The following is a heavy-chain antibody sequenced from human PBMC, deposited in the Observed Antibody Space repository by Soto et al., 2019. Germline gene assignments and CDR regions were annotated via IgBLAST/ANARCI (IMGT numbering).Heavy chain of an antibody. V-gene: IGHV1-8*01. Sequence: ASVKVSCKASGYTFTSYDINWVRQATGQGLEWMGWMNPNSGNTGYAQKLQGRVTMTRNTSISTAYMELSSLRSEDTAVYYCARGSHVLRFLEWLPYFDYWGQGTLVTVS. D-gene: IGHD3-3*01. CDR1: GYTFTSYD. CDR2: MNPNSGNT. CDR3: ARGSHVLRFLEWLPYFDY. J-gene: IGHJ4*02.